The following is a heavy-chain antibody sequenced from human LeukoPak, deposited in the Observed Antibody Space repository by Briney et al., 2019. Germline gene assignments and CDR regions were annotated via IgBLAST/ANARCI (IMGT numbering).Heavy chain of an antibody. CDR2: VRNDGSDT. CDR3: ARDRGKDYFGD. Sequence: GTSLRLSCVTSGLTFTNHGFHWLRQAAGKGLEWVAFVRNDGSDTYHSNSVKGRFSISRDDSRNTVYLQMNSLTAGDTALYYCARDRGKDYFGDWGQGTQVTVSS. V-gene: IGHV3-33*01. D-gene: IGHD4-23*01. J-gene: IGHJ4*02. CDR1: GLTFTNHG.